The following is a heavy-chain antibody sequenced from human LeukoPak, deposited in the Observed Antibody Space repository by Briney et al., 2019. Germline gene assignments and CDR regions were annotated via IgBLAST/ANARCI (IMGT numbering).Heavy chain of an antibody. Sequence: SESLSLTCTVSGYSITSAYYWGWIRQPPGEGLEWIGSFFIKGSTYYNPSLKSRVTISIDTSKNQFSLTLSSVTAADTAVYYCARVAWCTRCCDVDYWGQGTLVTVSS. D-gene: IGHD2-2*01. J-gene: IGHJ4*02. CDR1: GYSITSAYY. V-gene: IGHV4-38-2*02. CDR2: FFIKGST. CDR3: ARVAWCTRCCDVDY.